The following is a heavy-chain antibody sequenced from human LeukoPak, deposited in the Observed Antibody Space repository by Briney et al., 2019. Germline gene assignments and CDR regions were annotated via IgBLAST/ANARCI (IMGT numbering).Heavy chain of an antibody. D-gene: IGHD2-2*01. V-gene: IGHV3-74*03. J-gene: IGHJ4*02. CDR2: ISTDGSST. CDR1: GFTFSNYW. Sequence: PGGSLRLSCAASGFTFSNYWMHWVRQASGKGLVWVSRISTDGSSTTYADSVKGRFTISRDNAKNTLYLEMNSLRAEDTAVYYCARDRYCTTTRCSDYWGQGTLVTVSS. CDR3: ARDRYCTTTRCSDY.